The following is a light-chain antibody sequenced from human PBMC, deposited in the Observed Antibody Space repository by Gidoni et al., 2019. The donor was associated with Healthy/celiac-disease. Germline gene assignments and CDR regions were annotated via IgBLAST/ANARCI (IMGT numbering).Light chain of an antibody. CDR2: KAS. V-gene: IGKV1-5*03. CDR3: QQYNSYSRT. CDR1: QSISSR. Sequence: DIQMTQSPSTLSASVGDRVTITCRASQSISSRLAWYQQQPGNDPKLLIYKASSLESGGPSRFSGCVSGTEFTLPISSLQPDVFATYYFQQYNSYSRTFGQGTKVEIK. J-gene: IGKJ1*01.